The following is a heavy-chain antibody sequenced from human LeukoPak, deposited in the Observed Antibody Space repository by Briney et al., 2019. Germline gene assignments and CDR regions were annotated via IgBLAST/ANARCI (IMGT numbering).Heavy chain of an antibody. D-gene: IGHD2-15*01. CDR1: GFTFSSYA. Sequence: GGSLRLSCAASGFTFSSYAMTWVRQAPVKGLEWLSVVTDTGGNTYHADSVKGRFTTSRDNSKKTVYLEMNSLRVEDTAVYYCAKGTVRSCSGPSCYPLDSWGQGTLVTVSS. CDR2: VTDTGGNT. J-gene: IGHJ4*02. V-gene: IGHV3-23*01. CDR3: AKGTVRSCSGPSCYPLDS.